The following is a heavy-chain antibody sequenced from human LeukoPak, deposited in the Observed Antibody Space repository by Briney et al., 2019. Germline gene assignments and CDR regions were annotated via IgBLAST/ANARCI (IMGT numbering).Heavy chain of an antibody. CDR2: IYYSGST. CDR3: ARDSIAAAGILVDYYGMDV. V-gene: IGHV4-61*01. D-gene: IGHD6-13*01. J-gene: IGHJ6*02. Sequence: PSETLSLTCTVSRGSVSSSTYYWSWVRQPPGKGLEWIGYIYYSGSTNYNPSLKSRVTISVDTSKNQFSLKLSSVTAADTAVYYCARDSIAAAGILVDYYGMDVWGQGTTVTVSS. CDR1: RGSVSSSTYY.